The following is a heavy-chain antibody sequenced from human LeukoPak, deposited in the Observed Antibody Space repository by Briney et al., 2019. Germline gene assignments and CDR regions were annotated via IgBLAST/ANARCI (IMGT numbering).Heavy chain of an antibody. CDR2: ISAYNGNT. CDR1: GYTFTSYG. J-gene: IGHJ4*02. CDR3: ARDRDGDYEKFVCFDY. Sequence: ASVKVSCKASGYTFTSYGISWVRQAPGQGLEWMGWISAYNGNTNYAQKLQGRVTMTTDTSTSTAYMELRSLRSDDTAVYCARDRDGDYEKFVCFDYWGQEPLVTVS. V-gene: IGHV1-18*04. D-gene: IGHD4-17*01.